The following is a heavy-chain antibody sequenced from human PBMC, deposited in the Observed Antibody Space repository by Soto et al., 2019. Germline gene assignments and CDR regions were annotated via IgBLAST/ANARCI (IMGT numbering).Heavy chain of an antibody. Sequence: SAVKVSCKASGFTFTSSAVQWVRQARGQRLKWIGWIVVGSGNTNYAQKFQERVTITRDMSTSTAYMELSSLRSEDTAVYYCARDKSALSHSSSWVYWGQGTLVTVSS. CDR3: ARDKSALSHSSSWVY. D-gene: IGHD6-13*01. CDR2: IVVGSGNT. CDR1: GFTFTSSA. V-gene: IGHV1-58*01. J-gene: IGHJ4*02.